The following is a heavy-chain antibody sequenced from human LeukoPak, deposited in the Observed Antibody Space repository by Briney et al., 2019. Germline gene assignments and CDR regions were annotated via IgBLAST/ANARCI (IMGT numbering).Heavy chain of an antibody. V-gene: IGHV5-51*01. CDR1: EYSFTSYW. CDR2: IYPGDSDT. CDR3: ARGDYGDYVEYFDY. Sequence: GESLKISCKGSEYSFTSYWIAWVRQMPGRGLDWMGIIYPGDSDTRYSPSFQGQVTISVDKSISAAFLQWSSLKASDTAMYYCARGDYGDYVEYFDYWGQGTLVTVSS. D-gene: IGHD4-17*01. J-gene: IGHJ4*02.